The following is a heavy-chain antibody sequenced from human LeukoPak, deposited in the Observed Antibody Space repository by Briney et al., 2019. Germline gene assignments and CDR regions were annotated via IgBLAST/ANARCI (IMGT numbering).Heavy chain of an antibody. CDR3: ARDTGYYAFDI. CDR2: INHSGST. Sequence: SSETLSLTCAVYGGSFSGYYWSWIRQPPGKGLEWIGEINHSGSTNYNPSLKSRVTISVDTSKNQFSLKLSSVTAADTAVYYCARDTGYYAFDIWGQGTMVTVSS. CDR1: GGSFSGYY. J-gene: IGHJ3*02. V-gene: IGHV4-34*01. D-gene: IGHD3-9*01.